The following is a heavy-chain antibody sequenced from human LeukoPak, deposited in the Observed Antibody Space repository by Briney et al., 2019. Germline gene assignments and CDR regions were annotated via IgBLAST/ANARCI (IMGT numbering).Heavy chain of an antibody. V-gene: IGHV3-72*01. CDR3: ARVGYVGSANRAYYYMDV. J-gene: IGHJ6*03. Sequence: GGSLRLSCAVSGFTFSDHYMDWVRQAQGKGLEWVARSRNKANSYSTEYAASVKGRFIISRDDSKNSLYLQMNSLKTEDTAVYYCARVGYVGSANRAYYYMDVWGKGTTVTISS. CDR1: GFTFSDHY. D-gene: IGHD4/OR15-4a*01. CDR2: SRNKANSYST.